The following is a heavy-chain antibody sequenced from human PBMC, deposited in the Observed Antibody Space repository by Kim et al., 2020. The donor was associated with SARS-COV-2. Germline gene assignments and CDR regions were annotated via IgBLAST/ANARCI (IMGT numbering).Heavy chain of an antibody. Sequence: SVKVSCKASGGTFSSYAISWVRQVPGQGLEWMGGIIPIFGTANYAQKFQGRVTITADESTSTAYMELSSLRSEDTAVYYCARDGGGSGWFFYYYGMDVWGQGTTVTVSS. CDR2: IIPIFGTA. CDR1: GGTFSSYA. V-gene: IGHV1-69*13. D-gene: IGHD6-19*01. CDR3: ARDGGGSGWFFYYYGMDV. J-gene: IGHJ6*02.